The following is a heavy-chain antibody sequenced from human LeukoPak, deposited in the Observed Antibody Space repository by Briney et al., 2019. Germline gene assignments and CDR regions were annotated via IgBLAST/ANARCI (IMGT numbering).Heavy chain of an antibody. J-gene: IGHJ5*02. V-gene: IGHV3-48*04. CDR2: ISSSGSTI. D-gene: IGHD4-11*01. CDR3: ARDLKTTPFNWFDP. Sequence: GGSLRLSCAASGFTLSYHSMNWVRQAPGKGLEWVSYISSSGSTIYYADSVKGRFTISRDNAKNSLYLQMNSLRAEDTAVYYCARDLKTTPFNWFDPWGQGTLVTVSS. CDR1: GFTLSYHS.